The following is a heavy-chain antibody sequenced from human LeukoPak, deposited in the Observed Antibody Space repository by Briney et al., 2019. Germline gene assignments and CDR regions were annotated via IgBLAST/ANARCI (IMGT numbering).Heavy chain of an antibody. CDR1: GYSFTSYW. V-gene: IGHV5-51*01. CDR2: IYPGDSDT. D-gene: IGHD6-13*01. J-gene: IGHJ4*02. Sequence: GESLQISCKGSGYSFTSYWIGWVRQMPGKGLEWMGIIYPGDSDTRYSPSFQGQVTISADKSISTAYLQWSSLKASDTAMYYCARQRSSSWYDNDYWGQGTLVTVSS. CDR3: ARQRSSSWYDNDY.